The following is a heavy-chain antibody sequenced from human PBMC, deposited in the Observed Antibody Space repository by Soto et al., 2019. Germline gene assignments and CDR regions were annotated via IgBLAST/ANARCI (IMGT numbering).Heavy chain of an antibody. CDR1: GFTFSSYS. Sequence: GGSLRLSCAASGFTFSSYSMNWVRQAPGKGLQWVSYISSTSSTISYADSVKGRFTISRDNSKNTLYLQMNSLRAEDTAVYYCARDRRFDPWGQGTLVTVSS. V-gene: IGHV3-48*01. CDR3: ARDRRFDP. J-gene: IGHJ5*02. CDR2: ISSTSSTI.